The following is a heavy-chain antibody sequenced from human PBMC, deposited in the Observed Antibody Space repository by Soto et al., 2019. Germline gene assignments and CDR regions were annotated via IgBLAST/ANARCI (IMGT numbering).Heavy chain of an antibody. CDR3: ARFSGSWDYMDV. CDR1: GYTVCSYW. Sequence: GGSLRLSCAASGYTVCSYWMSWVRQAPGKGLEWVANIKQDGSEKYYVDSVKGRFTISRDNAKNSLYLQMNSLRAEDTAVYYCARFSGSWDYMDVWGKGTTVTVSS. D-gene: IGHD6-13*01. J-gene: IGHJ6*03. CDR2: IKQDGSEK. V-gene: IGHV3-7*01.